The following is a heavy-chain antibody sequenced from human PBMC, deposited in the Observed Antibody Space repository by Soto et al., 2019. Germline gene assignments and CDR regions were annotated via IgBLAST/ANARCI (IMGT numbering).Heavy chain of an antibody. CDR3: ARTLYGDNVDY. D-gene: IGHD4-17*01. CDR1: GYTFTSYD. V-gene: IGHV1-8*01. Sequence: QVQLVQSGAEVKKPGASVKVSCKASGYTFTSYDINWVRQATGQGVEWMGWMNPNSGNTGYAQKFQGRATLTRNTSISTAHMEMSSMRSEDTAVYYCARTLYGDNVDYWGQGTLGTFSA. CDR2: MNPNSGNT. J-gene: IGHJ4*02.